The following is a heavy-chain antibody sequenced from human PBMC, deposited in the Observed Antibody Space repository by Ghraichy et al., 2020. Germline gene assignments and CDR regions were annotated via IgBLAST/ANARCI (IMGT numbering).Heavy chain of an antibody. Sequence: SQTLSLTCAVYGGSLSGYYWSWIRQPPGKGLEWIGEINLGGHTNYNPSLKSRVTTSIDTSKNKFLLKLRSVTAADTAVYYCARTTVYGDPPNFAYYEMDVWGQGTTVTVSS. CDR3: ARTTVYGDPPNFAYYEMDV. J-gene: IGHJ6*02. D-gene: IGHD4-17*01. V-gene: IGHV4-34*01. CDR2: INLGGHT. CDR1: GGSLSGYY.